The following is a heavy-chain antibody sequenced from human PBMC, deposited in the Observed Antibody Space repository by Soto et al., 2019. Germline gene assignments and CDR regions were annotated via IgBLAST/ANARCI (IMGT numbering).Heavy chain of an antibody. CDR2: IKSKTDGGTT. CDR3: TTDLKYYYDSSGYYFTFDY. Sequence: PVGSLRLSCAASGFTFSNAWMSWVRQAPGKGLEWVGRIKSKTDGGTTDYAAPVKGRFTISRDDSKNTLYLQMNSLKTEDTAVYYCTTDLKYYYDSSGYYFTFDYWGQGTLVTVSS. CDR1: GFTFSNAW. D-gene: IGHD3-22*01. V-gene: IGHV3-15*01. J-gene: IGHJ4*02.